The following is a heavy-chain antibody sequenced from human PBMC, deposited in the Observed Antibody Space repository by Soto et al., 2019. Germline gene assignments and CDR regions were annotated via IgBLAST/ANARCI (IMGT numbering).Heavy chain of an antibody. J-gene: IGHJ5*02. CDR3: ARHGFYGDYASNYFDP. CDR1: GYNFATYW. CDR2: IYPGNSDA. V-gene: IGHV5-51*01. Sequence: ESLKISCQASGYNFATYWIAWVRQMSGKGLEYMGSIYPGNSDARYSPSFQGQVTFSADKSISTAYLHWSSLKASDTAIYYCARHGFYGDYASNYFDPWGQGTLVTV. D-gene: IGHD4-17*01.